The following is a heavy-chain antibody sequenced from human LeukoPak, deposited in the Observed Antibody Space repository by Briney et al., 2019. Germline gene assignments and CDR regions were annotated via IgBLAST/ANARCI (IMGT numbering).Heavy chain of an antibody. CDR3: ARWGVWGSYRPIDY. D-gene: IGHD3-16*02. V-gene: IGHV3-74*01. Sequence: GGSLRLSCAASGFTFSSYWMHWVRQAPGKWLVWVSRINNDGSSTSYAGSVKGRFTISRDNAKNTLYLQMNSLRAEDTAVYYCARWGVWGSYRPIDYWGQGSLVTVSS. J-gene: IGHJ4*02. CDR1: GFTFSSYW. CDR2: INNDGSST.